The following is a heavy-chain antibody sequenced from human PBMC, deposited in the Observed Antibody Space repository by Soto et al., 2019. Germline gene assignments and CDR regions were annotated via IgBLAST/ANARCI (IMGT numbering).Heavy chain of an antibody. Sequence: EVQLVESGGGLVKPGGSLRLSCAASGFTFSSYSMNWVRQAPGKGLQWVSSISSSSSYIYYADSVKGRFTISRDNAKNSLYLQMNSLRAEDTAVYYCARTSGYDQYYYYYYYMDVWGKGTTVTVSS. D-gene: IGHD5-12*01. J-gene: IGHJ6*03. CDR3: ARTSGYDQYYYYYYYMDV. CDR2: ISSSSSYI. CDR1: GFTFSSYS. V-gene: IGHV3-21*01.